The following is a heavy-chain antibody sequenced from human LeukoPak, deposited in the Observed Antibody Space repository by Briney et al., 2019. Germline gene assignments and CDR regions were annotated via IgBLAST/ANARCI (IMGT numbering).Heavy chain of an antibody. Sequence: GASVRVSCKTSGYKFLSYGISWVRQAPGQGLEWLGWIRADNGDTRFAQKFQGRFTMTTDTSTSTAHMELRSLRSDDTAVYYCARDWPTVIADFWGQGTLVTVSS. CDR1: GYKFLSYG. CDR3: ARDWPTVIADF. V-gene: IGHV1-18*04. J-gene: IGHJ1*01. CDR2: IRADNGDT. D-gene: IGHD4-11*01.